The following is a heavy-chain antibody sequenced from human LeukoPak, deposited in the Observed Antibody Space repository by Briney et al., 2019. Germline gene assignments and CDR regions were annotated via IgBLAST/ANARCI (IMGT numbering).Heavy chain of an antibody. CDR3: ARGGTKYSSGWLDY. Sequence: PGGSLRLFCAASGFTFSSYAMHWVRQAPGKGLEWVAVISYDGSNKYYADSVKGRFTISRDNSKNTLYLQMNSLRAEDTAVYYCARGGTKYSSGWLDYWGQGTLVTVSS. V-gene: IGHV3-30*04. CDR1: GFTFSSYA. J-gene: IGHJ4*02. D-gene: IGHD6-19*01. CDR2: ISYDGSNK.